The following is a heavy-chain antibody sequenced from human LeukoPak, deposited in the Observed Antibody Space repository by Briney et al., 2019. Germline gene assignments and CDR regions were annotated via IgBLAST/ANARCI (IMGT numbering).Heavy chain of an antibody. J-gene: IGHJ1*01. V-gene: IGHV3-48*04. D-gene: IGHD6-19*01. CDR3: AQEEGSGWFED. CDR2: ISSSGDII. Sequence: GGSLRLSCAASGFTFSSHSMNWVRQAPGKGLEWVSYISSSGDIINYADSVKGRFTISRDSAKNSSYLQMNSLRAEDTAVYYCAQEEGSGWFEDWGQGTLVTVSS. CDR1: GFTFSSHS.